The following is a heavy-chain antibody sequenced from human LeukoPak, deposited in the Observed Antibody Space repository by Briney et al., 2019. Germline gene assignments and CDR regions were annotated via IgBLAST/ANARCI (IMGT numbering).Heavy chain of an antibody. Sequence: SETLSLTCAVYGGSFSGYYWSWIRQPPGKGLEWIGEINHSGSTNYNPSLKSRVTISVDTSKNQFSLKLSSVTAADTAVYYCARVGDCSSTSCISWFDYWGQGTLVTVSS. D-gene: IGHD2-2*01. V-gene: IGHV4-34*01. CDR1: GGSFSGYY. J-gene: IGHJ4*02. CDR3: ARVGDCSSTSCISWFDY. CDR2: INHSGST.